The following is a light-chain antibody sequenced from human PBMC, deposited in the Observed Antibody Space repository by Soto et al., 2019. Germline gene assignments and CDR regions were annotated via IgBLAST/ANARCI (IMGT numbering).Light chain of an antibody. CDR3: QQYNNWIT. V-gene: IGKV3-15*01. CDR2: AAS. Sequence: EIVMTQSPATLSVSPGERVTLSCRASQSVSSSLAWYQQKPGQAPRLLIYAASSRATGVPARFSRSGSGTEFTLTISSLQSEDFAVYYCQQYNNWITFGGGTQVEIK. CDR1: QSVSSS. J-gene: IGKJ4*01.